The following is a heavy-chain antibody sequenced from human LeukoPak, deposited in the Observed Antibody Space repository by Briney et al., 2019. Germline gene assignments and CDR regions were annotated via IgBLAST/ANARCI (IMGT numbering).Heavy chain of an antibody. CDR2: ISVSGGST. CDR1: GFTLSKYA. J-gene: IGHJ4*02. Sequence: GGSLRLSCAAPGFTLSKYAMSRGRPAPGGGVEWVSSISVSGGSTFYADSVKGRFTISRDNSKNTLYLQMNSLRAEDTAVYYCARGSGGDFDYWGQGTLVTVSS. V-gene: IGHV3-23*01. CDR3: ARGSGGDFDY. D-gene: IGHD3-10*01.